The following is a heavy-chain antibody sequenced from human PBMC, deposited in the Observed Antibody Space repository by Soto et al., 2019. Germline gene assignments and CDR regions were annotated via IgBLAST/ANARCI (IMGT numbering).Heavy chain of an antibody. D-gene: IGHD1-26*01. CDR2: IIPIFGTA. Sequence: QVQLVQSGAEVKKPGSSVKVSCKASGGTLNNYAISWVRQAPGQGLEWMGWIIPIFGTASYAQKFQGRVTITAHESTTKAYKELNSLRSEDTAVYYCASDRGYRVGAIRDDFDIWGQGTMVTVSS. CDR1: GGTLNNYA. J-gene: IGHJ3*02. CDR3: ASDRGYRVGAIRDDFDI. V-gene: IGHV1-69*12.